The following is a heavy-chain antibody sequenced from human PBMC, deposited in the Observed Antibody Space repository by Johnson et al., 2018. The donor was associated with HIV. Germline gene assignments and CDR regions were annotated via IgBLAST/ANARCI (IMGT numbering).Heavy chain of an antibody. CDR1: GFTFRSYW. CDR3: ARELEIGQGRDAFDI. CDR2: IKQDGREK. V-gene: IGHV3-7*01. J-gene: IGHJ3*02. D-gene: IGHD5-24*01. Sequence: MQLVESGGGLVQPGGSLRISCAASGFTFRSYWMSWVRQAPGKGLEWVANIKQDGREKYYVDSVKGRFTISRDNAKNSLYLQMNSLRAEDTAVYYCARELEIGQGRDAFDIWGQGTMVTVSS.